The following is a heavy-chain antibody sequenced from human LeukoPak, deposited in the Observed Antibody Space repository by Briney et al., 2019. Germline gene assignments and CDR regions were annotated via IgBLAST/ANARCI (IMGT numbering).Heavy chain of an antibody. CDR2: MNPNSGNT. CDR3: ARGMVRGVILVARQNSIYYYYYGMDV. D-gene: IGHD3-10*01. CDR1: GYTFTSYD. V-gene: IGHV1-8*01. Sequence: GASVKVSCKASGYTFTSYDINWVRQAPGQGLEWMGWMNPNSGNTGYAQNFQGRFTMTRNTSISTAYMELSSLRSEDTAVYYCARGMVRGVILVARQNSIYYYYYGMDVWGQGTTVTVSS. J-gene: IGHJ6*02.